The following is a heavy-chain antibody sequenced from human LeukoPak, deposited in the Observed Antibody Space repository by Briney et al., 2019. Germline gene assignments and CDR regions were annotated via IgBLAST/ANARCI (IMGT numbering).Heavy chain of an antibody. D-gene: IGHD3-22*01. CDR1: GFIFDDYG. CDR2: INWNGDST. J-gene: IGHJ4*02. CDR3: ARASLYDNSAYYLDY. V-gene: IGHV3-20*04. Sequence: GGSLRLSCAASGFIFDDYGMNWVRQAPGKGLEWVSGINWNGDSTGYADSVKGRFTISRDNAKNSLYLQMNSLRAEDTALYYCARASLYDNSAYYLDYWGQGTLVTVSS.